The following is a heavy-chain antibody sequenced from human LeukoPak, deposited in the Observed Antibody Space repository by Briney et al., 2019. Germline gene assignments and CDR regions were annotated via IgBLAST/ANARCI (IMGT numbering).Heavy chain of an antibody. CDR3: ARDSIMGAHFDY. CDR1: GFTFSSFA. Sequence: GGSLRLSCAASGFTFSSFAMHWVRQAPGKGLDWVTFISYDGSTEYYADSVKGRFAISRDNSKNTVYLQMNSLRIEDTAIYYCARDSIMGAHFDYWGQGTLVTVSS. CDR2: ISYDGSTE. J-gene: IGHJ4*02. V-gene: IGHV3-30*09. D-gene: IGHD1-26*01.